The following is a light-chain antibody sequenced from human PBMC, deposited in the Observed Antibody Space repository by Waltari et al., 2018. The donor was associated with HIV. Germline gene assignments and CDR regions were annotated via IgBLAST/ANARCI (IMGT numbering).Light chain of an antibody. J-gene: IGLJ2*01. Sequence: PPSASGTPGQRVTISCSGSSSNIGSNYVYWYQQLPGTAPKLLIYRSNQRPSGVPGRFSGSKSGTSASLAISGLRSEDEADYYCAAWDDSLSGHVVFGGGTKLTVL. V-gene: IGLV1-47*01. CDR2: RSN. CDR3: AAWDDSLSGHVV. CDR1: SSNIGSNY.